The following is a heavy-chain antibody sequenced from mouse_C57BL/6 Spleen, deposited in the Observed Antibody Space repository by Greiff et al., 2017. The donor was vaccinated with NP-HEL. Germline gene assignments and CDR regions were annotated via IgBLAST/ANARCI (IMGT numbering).Heavy chain of an antibody. CDR2: IYPGSGNT. CDR1: GYTFTDYY. D-gene: IGHD4-1*01. CDR3: ARKELGRYFDV. V-gene: IGHV1-76*01. J-gene: IGHJ1*03. Sequence: VKLQQSGAELVRPGASVKLSCKASGYTFTDYYINWVKQRPGQGLEWIARIYPGSGNTYYNEKFKGKATLTAEKSSSTAYMQLSSLTSEDSAVYFCARKELGRYFDVWGTGTTVTVSS.